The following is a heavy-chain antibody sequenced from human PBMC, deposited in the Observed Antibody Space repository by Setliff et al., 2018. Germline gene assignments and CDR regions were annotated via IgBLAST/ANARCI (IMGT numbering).Heavy chain of an antibody. J-gene: IGHJ6*02. V-gene: IGHV3-9*01. CDR1: GFTFDDYA. D-gene: IGHD6-13*01. Sequence: SLKISCAASGFTFDDYAMHWVRQAPGKGLEWVSGISWNSGSIGYADSVKGRFTISRDNAENSLYLQMNSLRAEDTALYYCAKDISGPEYSSSFGYYGMDVWGQGTTVTVSS. CDR3: AKDISGPEYSSSFGYYGMDV. CDR2: ISWNSGSI.